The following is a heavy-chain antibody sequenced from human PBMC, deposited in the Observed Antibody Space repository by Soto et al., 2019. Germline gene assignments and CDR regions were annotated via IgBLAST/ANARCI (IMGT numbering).Heavy chain of an antibody. CDR2: TYYRSKWYN. CDR3: ARDLPPSYSSGWSTYLDV. D-gene: IGHD6-19*01. Sequence: PSQTLSLTCAISGDSVSSNSAAWNWIRQSPSRGLEWLGRTYYRSKWYNDYAVSVKSRITINPDTSKNQFSLQLNSVTPEDTAVYYCARDLPPSYSSGWSTYLDVWGKATTVTVAS. V-gene: IGHV6-1*01. CDR1: GDSVSSNSAA. J-gene: IGHJ6*03.